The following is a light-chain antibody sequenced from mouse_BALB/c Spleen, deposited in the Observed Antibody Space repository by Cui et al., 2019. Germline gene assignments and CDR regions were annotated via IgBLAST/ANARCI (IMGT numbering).Light chain of an antibody. J-gene: IGKJ2*01. V-gene: IGKV14-111*01. CDR3: LQYDEFPYT. Sequence: DIKMTQSPSSIYASLGARVTITCKASQDINSYLSWFQQKPGKSPKTLIYRANRLVDGVPSRFSGSGSGQDYSLTISSLEYEDMGIYYCLQYDEFPYTFGGGTKLEIK. CDR1: QDINSY. CDR2: RAN.